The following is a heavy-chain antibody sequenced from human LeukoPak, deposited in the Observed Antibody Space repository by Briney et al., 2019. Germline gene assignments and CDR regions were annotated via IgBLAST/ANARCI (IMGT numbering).Heavy chain of an antibody. J-gene: IGHJ3*02. D-gene: IGHD6-13*01. CDR2: ISGSGGST. CDR1: GFTFSSYA. Sequence: GGSLRLSCAASGFTFSSYAMSWVRQAPGKGLEWVSAISGSGGSTYYADSVKGRFTISRDNSKNTLYLQMNSLRAEDTAVYYCAKDFATSSWYPLGAFDIWGQGTLVTVSS. V-gene: IGHV3-23*01. CDR3: AKDFATSSWYPLGAFDI.